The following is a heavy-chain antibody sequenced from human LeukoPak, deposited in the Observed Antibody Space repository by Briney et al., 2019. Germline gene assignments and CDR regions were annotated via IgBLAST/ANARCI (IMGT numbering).Heavy chain of an antibody. CDR2: IKSKTDGGTT. J-gene: IGHJ4*02. CDR1: GFIFTNAW. Sequence: PGGSLRLSCAASGFIFTNAWMSWVRQAPGKGLEWVGRIKSKTDGGTTDYAAPVKGRFTISRDDSKNTLYLQMNSLKTEDTAVYYCTADRRVYGYGLDYWGQGTLVTVSS. D-gene: IGHD5-18*01. CDR3: TADRRVYGYGLDY. V-gene: IGHV3-15*01.